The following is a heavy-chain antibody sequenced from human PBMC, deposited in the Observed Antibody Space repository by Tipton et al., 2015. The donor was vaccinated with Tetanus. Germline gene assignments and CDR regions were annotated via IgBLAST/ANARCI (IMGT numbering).Heavy chain of an antibody. CDR2: IDPNSGDT. CDR1: GYTFTAQY. D-gene: IGHD3-22*01. J-gene: IGHJ6*02. Sequence: QLVQSGAELKKPGASVKVSRKAFGYTFTAQYMYWVRQAPGQGLEWMGWIDPNSGDTKYAQKFQGRVTMTRDTSISTIHMELSRLKSDDTAVYYCARDRGDYIYYGMDVWGQGTTVTVSS. V-gene: IGHV1-2*02. CDR3: ARDRGDYIYYGMDV.